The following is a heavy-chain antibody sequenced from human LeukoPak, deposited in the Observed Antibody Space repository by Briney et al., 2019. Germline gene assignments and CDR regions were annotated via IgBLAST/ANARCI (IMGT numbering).Heavy chain of an antibody. V-gene: IGHV3-48*04. J-gene: IGHJ5*02. D-gene: IGHD3-22*01. CDR2: ISSSSSTI. CDR1: GFTFSSYS. CDR3: ARDPSRDSSPNLDP. Sequence: GGSLRLSCAASGFTFSSYSMNWVRQAPGKGLEWVSYISSSSSTIYYADSVKGRFTISRDNAKNSLYLQMNSLRAEDTAVYYCARDPSRDSSPNLDPWGQGTLVTVSS.